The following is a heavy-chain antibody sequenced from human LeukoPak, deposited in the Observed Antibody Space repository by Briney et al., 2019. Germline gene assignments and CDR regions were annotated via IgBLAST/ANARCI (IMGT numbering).Heavy chain of an antibody. V-gene: IGHV3-7*01. CDR3: AGRYCSNGLCPFDY. D-gene: IGHD2-8*01. CDR2: IKQDGSER. J-gene: IGHJ4*02. CDR1: GFTFSGFS. Sequence: PGGSLRLSCAASGFTFSGFSMSWVRQSPTKGLEWVANIKQDGSERYYVDSVKGRFTISRDNAQNSLYLQMNGLRAEDTAVYYCAGRYCSNGLCPFDYWGQGILVTVSS.